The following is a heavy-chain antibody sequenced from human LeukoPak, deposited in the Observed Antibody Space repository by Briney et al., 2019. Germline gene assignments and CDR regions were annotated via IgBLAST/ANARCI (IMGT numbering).Heavy chain of an antibody. V-gene: IGHV1-46*03. J-gene: IGHJ4*02. CDR3: ALKDDSLTALDY. CDR1: GYTFTSYY. D-gene: IGHD3-16*02. CDR2: INPSGGST. Sequence: ASVKVSCKASGYTFTSYYMHWVRQAPGQGLEWMGIINPSGGSTSYAQKFQGRVTMTRDMSTSTVYMELSSLRSEDTAVYYCALKDDSLTALDYWGQGTLVTVSS.